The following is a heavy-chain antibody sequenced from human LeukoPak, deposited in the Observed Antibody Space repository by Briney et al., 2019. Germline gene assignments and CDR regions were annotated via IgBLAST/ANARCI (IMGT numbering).Heavy chain of an antibody. D-gene: IGHD2-2*01. CDR3: ARQTVLVGYANGLGFNY. CDR2: IYGSGGT. Sequence: PSETLSLTCNVTGASISSWYWSWIRQPPGKGLEWIGDIYGSGGTNYNPSLKSRVSMSADTSKSQISLNLKFVTAADTAVYYCARQTVLVGYANGLGFNYWGEGALVTVSS. V-gene: IGHV4-59*01. CDR1: GASISSWY. J-gene: IGHJ4*02.